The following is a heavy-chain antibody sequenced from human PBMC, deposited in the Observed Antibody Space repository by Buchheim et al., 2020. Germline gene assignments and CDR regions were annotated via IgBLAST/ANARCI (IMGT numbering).Heavy chain of an antibody. CDR1: GFTFSNYW. J-gene: IGHJ4*02. CDR2: INPDGSDK. D-gene: IGHD3-3*01. Sequence: EVQLVEFGGGLVQPGGSLRLSCAASGFTFSNYWLTWIRQAPGEGLKWVANINPDGSDKYYVDSVKGRFTISRDNVENSMHLQMNSLRAEDSAVYYCARGMDYDFWSGRTDYWGQGTL. V-gene: IGHV3-7*01. CDR3: ARGMDYDFWSGRTDY.